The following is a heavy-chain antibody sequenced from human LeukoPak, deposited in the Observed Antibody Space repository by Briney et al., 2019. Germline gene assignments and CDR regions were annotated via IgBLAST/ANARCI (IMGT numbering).Heavy chain of an antibody. Sequence: SETLSLTCSVSDGSISSSRDYWGWIRQPPGKGLEWIGSIFYSGSTYYNSSLKGRVTMSVDTSKNQFSLHLNSVTAADTAVYYCATLGSRAWYLDYWGQGTLVTVSS. J-gene: IGHJ4*02. V-gene: IGHV4-39*01. CDR3: ATLGSRAWYLDY. CDR1: DGSISSSRDY. D-gene: IGHD2-2*01. CDR2: IFYSGST.